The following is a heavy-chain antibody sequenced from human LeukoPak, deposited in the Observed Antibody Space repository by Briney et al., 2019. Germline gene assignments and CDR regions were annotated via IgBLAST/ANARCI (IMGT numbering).Heavy chain of an antibody. CDR3: ARLIHGDSSSWYFDY. J-gene: IGHJ4*02. CDR2: IYPGDSDT. D-gene: IGHD6-13*01. CDR1: GYSFTSYW. Sequence: GESLKISCKGSGYSFTSYWIGWVRQMPGKGLEWMGIIYPGDSDTRYSPSFQGQVTISADKSISTAYLQWSSLKASATAMYYCARLIHGDSSSWYFDYWGQGTLVTVSS. V-gene: IGHV5-51*01.